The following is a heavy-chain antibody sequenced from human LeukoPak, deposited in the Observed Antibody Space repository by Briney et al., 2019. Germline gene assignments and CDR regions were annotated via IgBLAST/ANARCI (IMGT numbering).Heavy chain of an antibody. D-gene: IGHD4-17*01. J-gene: IGHJ4*02. Sequence: QPGRSLRLSCAASGFTFSSYAMHWVRQAPGKGLEWVAVISYDGSNKYYADSVKGRFTISRDNSKNTLYLQMNSLRAEDTAVYYCARGPNFGDYVPLCYWGQGTLVTVSS. CDR3: ARGPNFGDYVPLCY. CDR2: ISYDGSNK. CDR1: GFTFSSYA. V-gene: IGHV3-30-3*01.